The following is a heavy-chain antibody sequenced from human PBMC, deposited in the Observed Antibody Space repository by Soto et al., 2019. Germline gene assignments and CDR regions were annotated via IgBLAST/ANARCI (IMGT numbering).Heavy chain of an antibody. D-gene: IGHD3-10*01. CDR3: AKDIKYGSGFDP. V-gene: IGHV4-59*01. CDR1: GGSISSYY. Sequence: SETLSLTSSVSGGSISSYYWSWIRQPPGKGLEWIGCVSYSGSTNYNPSLESRVTISVDTSKNQFSLKLSSVTAADAAVYYCAKDIKYGSGFDPWGQGTLVTVSS. J-gene: IGHJ5*02. CDR2: VSYSGST.